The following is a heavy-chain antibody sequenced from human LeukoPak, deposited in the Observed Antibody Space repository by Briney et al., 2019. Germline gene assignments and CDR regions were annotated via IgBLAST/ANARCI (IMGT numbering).Heavy chain of an antibody. CDR2: ISAYNGNT. Sequence: GASVKVSCKASGYTFTSYGISWVRQAPGQGLEWMGWISAYNGNTNYAQKFQGRVTMTRDTSTSTAYMELSRLRSDDTAVYYCARDYGYSSGCDYWGQGTLVTVSS. CDR3: ARDYGYSSGCDY. D-gene: IGHD6-19*01. J-gene: IGHJ4*02. V-gene: IGHV1-18*01. CDR1: GYTFTSYG.